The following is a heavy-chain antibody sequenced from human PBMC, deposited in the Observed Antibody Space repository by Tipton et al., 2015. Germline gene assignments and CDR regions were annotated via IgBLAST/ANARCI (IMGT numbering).Heavy chain of an antibody. CDR1: GNSLSGFY. J-gene: IGHJ6*02. CDR3: ARENAYYYGMDV. CDR2: IRYSEGT. D-gene: IGHD1-1*01. Sequence: TLSLTCTVSGNSLSGFYWTWIRQPPGKGLEWIGYIRYSEGTNYKPSLRGRVSISLDMSKNQFSLKLRSVTAADTAMYFCARENAYYYGMDVWGQGTTVTVSS. V-gene: IGHV4-59*01.